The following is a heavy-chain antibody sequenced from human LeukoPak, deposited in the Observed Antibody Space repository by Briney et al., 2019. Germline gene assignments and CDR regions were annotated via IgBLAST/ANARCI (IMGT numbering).Heavy chain of an antibody. V-gene: IGHV1-2*06. CDR2: IHPNRGDT. J-gene: IGHJ4*02. CDR1: GYTFTDYY. D-gene: IGHD1-26*01. CDR3: ARDYSGSYTH. Sequence: ASVTDSFKSSGYTFTDYYIHWVRPAPGQGLEWMGLIHPNRGDTYYAQKFRGRVTMTRDTPITTAYVELDRLTSDDTAVYYCARDYSGSYTHWAQGTLVTISS.